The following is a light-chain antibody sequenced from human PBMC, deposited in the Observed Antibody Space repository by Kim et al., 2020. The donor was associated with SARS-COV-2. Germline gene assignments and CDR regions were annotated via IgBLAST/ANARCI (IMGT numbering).Light chain of an antibody. CDR2: YDN. CDR3: QVWDSSSDHRV. V-gene: IGLV3-21*04. Sequence: APGKTARTTCRGNNIGSKGVQWYQQKPGQAPVLVIYYDNDRPSGIPERFSGSNSGNTATLTISRVEAGDEADYYCQVWDSSSDHRVFGGGTQLTVL. J-gene: IGLJ3*02. CDR1: NIGSKG.